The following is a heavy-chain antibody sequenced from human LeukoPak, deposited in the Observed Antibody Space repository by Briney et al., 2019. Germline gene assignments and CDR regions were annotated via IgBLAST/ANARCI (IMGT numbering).Heavy chain of an antibody. Sequence: GASVKVSCKASGYRFTSYSIHWVRQAPGQRLEWMGSVDAGSDNRKYSQKFQGRVTITSDTSASTAYMELSSLRSEDTAVYYCSRKYSSSSPYYYYGMDVWGQGTTVTVPS. D-gene: IGHD6-6*01. CDR1: GYRFTSYS. CDR2: VDAGSDNR. CDR3: SRKYSSSSPYYYYGMDV. J-gene: IGHJ6*02. V-gene: IGHV1-3*01.